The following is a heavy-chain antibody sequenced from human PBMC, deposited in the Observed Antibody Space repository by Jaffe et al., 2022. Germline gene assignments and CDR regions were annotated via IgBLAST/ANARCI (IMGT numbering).Heavy chain of an antibody. Sequence: EVQLVESGGGLVQPGGSLRLSCAASGFTFNSYWMHWVRQAPGKGLVWVSRINGDGSSTSYADSVKGRFTISRDTAKNTLFLQMNSLRAEDTAVYYCARGTWFRGVTADYWGQGTLVTVSS. CDR3: ARGTWFRGVTADY. V-gene: IGHV3-74*01. CDR1: GFTFNSYW. J-gene: IGHJ4*02. D-gene: IGHD3-10*01. CDR2: INGDGSST.